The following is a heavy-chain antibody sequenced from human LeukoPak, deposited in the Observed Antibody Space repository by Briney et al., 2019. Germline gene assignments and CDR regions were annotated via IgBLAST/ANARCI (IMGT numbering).Heavy chain of an antibody. CDR1: GFTFSSYW. CDR2: INGDGSST. Sequence: GGSLRLSCAASGFTFSSYWMHWVRHAPGKGLVWVSRINGDGSSTNYADSVKGRFTISRDNAKNTLYLQMNSLRAEDTAVYFCLRSLDYWGQGTLVTVSS. V-gene: IGHV3-74*01. J-gene: IGHJ4*02. CDR3: LRSLDY.